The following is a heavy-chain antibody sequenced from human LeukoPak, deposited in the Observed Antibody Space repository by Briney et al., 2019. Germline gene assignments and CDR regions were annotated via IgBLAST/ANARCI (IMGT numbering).Heavy chain of an antibody. CDR2: ISSSSSYI. V-gene: IGHV3-21*01. CDR3: ARMEDYGDSKSDY. J-gene: IGHJ4*02. CDR1: GFTFSSYS. Sequence: PGGSLRLSCAASGFTFSSYSMNWVRQAPGKGLEWVSSISSSSSYIYYADSVKGRFTISRDNAENSLYLQMNSLRAEDTAVYYCARMEDYGDSKSDYWGQGTLVTVSS. D-gene: IGHD4-17*01.